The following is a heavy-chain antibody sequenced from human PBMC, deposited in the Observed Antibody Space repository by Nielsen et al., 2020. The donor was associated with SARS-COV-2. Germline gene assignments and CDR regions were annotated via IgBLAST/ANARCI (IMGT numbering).Heavy chain of an antibody. D-gene: IGHD1-26*01. V-gene: IGHV3-23*01. CDR2: ISGSGGST. CDR1: GFTFSSYA. J-gene: IGHJ4*02. Sequence: GGSLRLSCAASGFTFSSYAMSWVRQAPGKGLEWVSAISGSGGSTYYADSVKGRFTISRDNSKNTLYLQMNSLRAEDTAVYYCAKASAIIVGATTDYWGQGTLVTVSS. CDR3: AKASAIIVGATTDY.